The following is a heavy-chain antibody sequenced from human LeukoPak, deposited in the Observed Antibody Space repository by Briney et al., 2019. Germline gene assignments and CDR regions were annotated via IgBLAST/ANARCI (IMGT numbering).Heavy chain of an antibody. V-gene: IGHV4-31*03. CDR1: GGSISSGGYY. J-gene: IGHJ4*02. Sequence: SETLSLTCTVSGGSISSGGYYWSWIRQHPGKGLEWIGYIYYSGSTYYNPSLKSRVTISVDTSKNQFSLKLSSVTAAGTAVYYCASAKWLHFDYWGQGTLVTVSS. D-gene: IGHD5-18*01. CDR2: IYYSGST. CDR3: ASAKWLHFDY.